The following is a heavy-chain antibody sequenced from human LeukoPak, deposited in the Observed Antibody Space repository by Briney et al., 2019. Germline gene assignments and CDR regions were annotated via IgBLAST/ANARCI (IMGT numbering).Heavy chain of an antibody. CDR2: IYYSGST. J-gene: IGHJ4*02. V-gene: IGHV4-30-4*08. D-gene: IGHD3-10*01. Sequence: SQTLSLTCTVSVGSISSGDYYWSWIRQPPGKGLEWIGYIYYSGSTYYNPSLKSRVTISVDTSKNQFSLKLSSVTAADTAVYYCARGSQDGSLFDYWGQGTLVTVSS. CDR3: ARGSQDGSLFDY. CDR1: VGSISSGDYY.